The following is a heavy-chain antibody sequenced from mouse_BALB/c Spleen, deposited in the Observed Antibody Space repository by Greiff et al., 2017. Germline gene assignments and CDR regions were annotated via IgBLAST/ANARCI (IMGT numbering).Heavy chain of an antibody. CDR1: GYTFSSYW. CDR3: ARGGNYGWCAY. Sequence: QVQLQQSGAELMKPGASVKISCKATGYTFSSYWIEWVKQRPGHGLEWIGEILPGSGSTNYNEKFKGKATFTADTSSNTAYMQLSSLTSEDSAVYYGARGGNYGWCAYWGQGTLVTVSA. V-gene: IGHV1-9*01. CDR2: ILPGSGST. D-gene: IGHD2-1*01. J-gene: IGHJ3*01.